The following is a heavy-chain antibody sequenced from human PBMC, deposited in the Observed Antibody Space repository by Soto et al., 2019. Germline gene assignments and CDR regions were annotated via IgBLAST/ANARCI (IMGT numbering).Heavy chain of an antibody. CDR3: ARPRPYCGGDCPDS. V-gene: IGHV3-74*01. D-gene: IGHD2-21*02. Sequence: EVQLVESGGGLVQPGGSLRLSCAASGFTFSSYWMHWVRQAPGKGLVWVSRINSDGSSTSYADSVKGRFTISRDNXTNTLYLQMNSLRAEDTAVYYCARPRPYCGGDCPDSWGQGTLVTVSS. J-gene: IGHJ4*02. CDR1: GFTFSSYW. CDR2: INSDGSST.